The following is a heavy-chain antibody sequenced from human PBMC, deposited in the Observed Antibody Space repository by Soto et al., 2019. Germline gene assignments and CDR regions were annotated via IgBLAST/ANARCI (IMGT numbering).Heavy chain of an antibody. CDR2: ISGSGDST. D-gene: IGHD3-3*01. CDR1: GFTFSSYA. CDR3: AKQNTIFGVVIHNYYYGMDV. J-gene: IGHJ6*02. Sequence: EEQLLESGGDLVQPGGSLRLACAASGFTFSSYAMSWVRQAPGKGLEWVSSISGSGDSTYYADSVKGRFTISSDNCKNTLFLQMNSLRDEDTAVYYCAKQNTIFGVVIHNYYYGMDVWGQGTTVTVSS. V-gene: IGHV3-23*01.